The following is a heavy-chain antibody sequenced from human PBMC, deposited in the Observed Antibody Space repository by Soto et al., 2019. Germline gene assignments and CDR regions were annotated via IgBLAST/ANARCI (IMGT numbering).Heavy chain of an antibody. CDR1: GFTCTRYS. Sequence: GGSLRLSCAASGFTCTRYSMHWVRQAPGKGLECVSSISSNTNYIYYGDSMKGRFTISRDNAKNSLYLEMNSLRAEDTAVYYSARESADLTSNFDYWGQGTRVTVPS. CDR2: ISSNTNYI. CDR3: ARESADLTSNFDY. J-gene: IGHJ4*02. V-gene: IGHV3-21*06.